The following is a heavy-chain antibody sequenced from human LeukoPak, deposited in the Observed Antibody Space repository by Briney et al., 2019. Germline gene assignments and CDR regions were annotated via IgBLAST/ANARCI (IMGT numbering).Heavy chain of an antibody. Sequence: GGSLRLSCAASEFTFSSYEMNWVRQAPGKGLEWISYISTSGSTMYYADSMKGRFTISRDNAKNSLYLQMNSLRPEDTAVYYCARASWDAFDIWGQGTMVTVSS. CDR3: ARASWDAFDI. CDR1: EFTFSSYE. V-gene: IGHV3-48*03. CDR2: ISTSGSTM. D-gene: IGHD2-2*01. J-gene: IGHJ3*02.